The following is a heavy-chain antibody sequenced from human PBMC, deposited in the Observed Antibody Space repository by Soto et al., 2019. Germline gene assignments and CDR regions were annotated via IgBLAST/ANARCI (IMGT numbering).Heavy chain of an antibody. CDR1: GGSISSSSYY. Sequence: PSETLSLTCTFSGGSISSSSYYWGWIRQPPGKGLEWIGSIYYSGSTYYNPSLKSRVTISVDTSKNQFSLKLSSVTAADTAVYYCARHRVPETSSSIDYWGQGTLVTVSS. V-gene: IGHV4-39*01. CDR2: IYYSGST. D-gene: IGHD6-6*01. CDR3: ARHRVPETSSSIDY. J-gene: IGHJ4*02.